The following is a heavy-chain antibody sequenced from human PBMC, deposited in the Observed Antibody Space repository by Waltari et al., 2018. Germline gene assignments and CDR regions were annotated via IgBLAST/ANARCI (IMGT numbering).Heavy chain of an antibody. Sequence: EVQLVESGGGLVQPGGSLRLSCAASGFTFSSYEMNWVRQAPGKGLEWVSYISSSGSTIYYADSGKGRFTISRDNAKNSLYLQMNSLRAEDTAVYYCAREGILIAARPPYYYGMDVWGQGTTVTVSS. J-gene: IGHJ6*02. CDR3: AREGILIAARPPYYYGMDV. CDR1: GFTFSSYE. CDR2: ISSSGSTI. V-gene: IGHV3-48*03. D-gene: IGHD6-6*01.